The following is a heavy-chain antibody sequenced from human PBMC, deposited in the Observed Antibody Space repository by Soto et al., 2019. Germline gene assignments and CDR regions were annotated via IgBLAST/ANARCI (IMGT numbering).Heavy chain of an antibody. D-gene: IGHD3-10*01. CDR3: ARARSGGSGSYYNVPYNWFDP. CDR1: GGSFSGYY. CDR2: INHSGST. J-gene: IGHJ5*02. V-gene: IGHV4-34*01. Sequence: SDTLSLTCAVYGGSFSGYYLSWVRQPPGKGLEWIGEINHSGSTNYNPSLKSRVTISVDTSKNQFSLKLSSVPAADTAVYYCARARSGGSGSYYNVPYNWFDPWGQGTLVTVSS.